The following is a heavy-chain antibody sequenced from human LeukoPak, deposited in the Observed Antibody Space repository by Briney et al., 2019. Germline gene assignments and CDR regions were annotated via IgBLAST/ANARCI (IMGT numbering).Heavy chain of an antibody. J-gene: IGHJ4*02. CDR3: ARDGERDDPYFDY. Sequence: SETLSLTCTVSGGPISSYFWSWIRQPAGKGLEWIGRIYSSGSTTYNPSLKSRVTMSVDTSRNQFSLKLSSVTAADTAVYYCARDGERDDPYFDYWGQGSLVTVSS. CDR1: GGPISSYF. CDR2: IYSSGST. D-gene: IGHD1-1*01. V-gene: IGHV4-4*07.